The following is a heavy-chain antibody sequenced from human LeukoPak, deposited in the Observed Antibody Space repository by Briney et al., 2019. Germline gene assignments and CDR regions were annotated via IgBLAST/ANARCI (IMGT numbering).Heavy chain of an antibody. CDR2: IYYSGST. J-gene: IGHJ4*02. Sequence: SETLSLTCTVSGGSISSSSYYWGWIRQPPGNGLEWIGSIYYSGSTYYNPSLKSRVTISVDTSKNQFSLKLSSVTAADTAVYYCAREEGVTPFDYWGQGTLVTVSS. CDR1: GGSISSSSYY. CDR3: AREEGVTPFDY. D-gene: IGHD4-23*01. V-gene: IGHV4-39*07.